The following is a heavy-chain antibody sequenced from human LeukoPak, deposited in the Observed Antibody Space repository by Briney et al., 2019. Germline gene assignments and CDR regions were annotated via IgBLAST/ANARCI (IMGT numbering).Heavy chain of an antibody. J-gene: IGHJ6*03. D-gene: IGHD3-9*01. Sequence: GGSLRLSCGPSGFTFISNWMSWVRQAPGRGLGWGANIKQDGREKNYVDSVKGRFTISRDNAKNSLYLQMNSLRAEDTAVYYCVSFTIDYYYYYMDVWGKGTTVTISS. CDR3: VSFTIDYYYYYMDV. CDR1: GFTFISNW. V-gene: IGHV3-7*01. CDR2: IKQDGREK.